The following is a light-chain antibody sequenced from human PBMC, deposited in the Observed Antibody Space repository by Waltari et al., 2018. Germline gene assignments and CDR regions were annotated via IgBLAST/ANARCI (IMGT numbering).Light chain of an antibody. Sequence: QSALTQPPSASGSPGQSVTISCTGTSRDIGGYNYVCWYQHHPGKAPKLIIYEVSKRPSGVPDRFSGSKSGSTASLTVSGLQADDEADYYCTSYGGSNNFVVFGGGTKLTVL. CDR3: TSYGGSNNFVV. J-gene: IGLJ2*01. CDR2: EVS. CDR1: SRDIGGYNY. V-gene: IGLV2-8*01.